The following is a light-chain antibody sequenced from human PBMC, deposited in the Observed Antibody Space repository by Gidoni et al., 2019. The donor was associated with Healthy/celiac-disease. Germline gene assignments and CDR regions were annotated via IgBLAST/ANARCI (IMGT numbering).Light chain of an antibody. CDR1: QDISNY. CDR2: DAS. CDR3: QQYDNLLLT. V-gene: IGKV1-33*01. J-gene: IGKJ4*01. Sequence: DIQMTQSPSSLSASVGDRVTITCQASQDISNYLNWYQQKPGKAPKLLIYDASNLETGVPSRFSGNGSGTDFTFTISSLQAEDIATYYCQQYDNLLLTFGGGTKVEIK.